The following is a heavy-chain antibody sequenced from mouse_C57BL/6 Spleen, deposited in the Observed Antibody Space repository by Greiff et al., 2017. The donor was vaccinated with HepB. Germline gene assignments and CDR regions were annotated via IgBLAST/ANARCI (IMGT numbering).Heavy chain of an antibody. D-gene: IGHD2-1*01. J-gene: IGHJ1*03. Sequence: QVQLKQSGAELVKPGASVKLSCKASGYTFTSYWMHWVKQRPGRGLEWIGRIDPNSGGTKYNEKFKSKATLTVDKPSSTAYMQLSSLTSEDSAVYYCARERGDYGNYPSYWYFDVWGTGTTVTVSS. CDR2: IDPNSGGT. CDR1: GYTFTSYW. CDR3: ARERGDYGNYPSYWYFDV. V-gene: IGHV1-72*01.